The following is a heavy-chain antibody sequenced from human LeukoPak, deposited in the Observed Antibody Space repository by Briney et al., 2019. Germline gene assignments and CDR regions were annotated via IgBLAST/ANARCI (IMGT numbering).Heavy chain of an antibody. CDR1: GFTFRNYV. J-gene: IGHJ4*02. Sequence: GGSLRLSCAASGFTFRNYVIHWVRQAPGKGLEWVAVTSSDLNVKLYADSVKGRFTISRDNFRSTLYLQMNSLRPEDTAIYYCAREGYYGSGSPPSLYFDYWGQGTLVTVSS. CDR2: TSSDLNVK. V-gene: IGHV3-30-3*01. D-gene: IGHD3-10*01. CDR3: AREGYYGSGSPPSLYFDY.